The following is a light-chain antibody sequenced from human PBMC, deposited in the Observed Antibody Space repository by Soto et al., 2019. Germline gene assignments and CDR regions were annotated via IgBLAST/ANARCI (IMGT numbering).Light chain of an antibody. J-gene: IGKJ4*01. Sequence: DIPMTQSPSSVSASVGDRVTITCRASENINNWLDWYQQKPGKAPNLLIYETSTLQSGVPSRFSGSRSGADFTLTISSLQPEDFATYYCQQASSYPLTFGGETRVQ. CDR2: ETS. V-gene: IGKV1-12*01. CDR1: ENINNW. CDR3: QQASSYPLT.